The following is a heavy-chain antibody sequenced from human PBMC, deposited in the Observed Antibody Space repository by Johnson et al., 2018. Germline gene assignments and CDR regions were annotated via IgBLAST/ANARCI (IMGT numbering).Heavy chain of an antibody. CDR2: IIPIFGTP. J-gene: IGHJ6*03. V-gene: IGHV1-69*12. Sequence: QVQLVQSGAEVKKPGSSVKVSCKASGGTFESFSINWVRQAPGHGLEWVGGIIPIFGTPNYGQSFQGRVTITADELTTTAYMEQCSLKSEDTAVDYCAGGHYMDVWVKGSAVTV. CDR1: GGTFESFS. CDR3: AGGHYMDV.